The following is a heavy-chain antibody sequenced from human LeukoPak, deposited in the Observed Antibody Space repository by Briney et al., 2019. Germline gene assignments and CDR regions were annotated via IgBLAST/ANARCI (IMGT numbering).Heavy chain of an antibody. V-gene: IGHV4-59*04. CDR2: IYYSGST. J-gene: IGHJ4*02. CDR3: ARVKRDGYNRAIDY. D-gene: IGHD5-24*01. CDR1: GGSISSYY. Sequence: DPSETLSLTCTVSGGSISSYYWSWIRQPPGKGLEWIGYIYYSGSTYYNPSLKSRVTISVDTSKNQFSLKLSSVTAADTAVYYCARVKRDGYNRAIDYWGQGTLVTVSS.